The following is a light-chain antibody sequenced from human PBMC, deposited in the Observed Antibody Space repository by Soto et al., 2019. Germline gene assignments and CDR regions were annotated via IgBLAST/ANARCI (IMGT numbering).Light chain of an antibody. V-gene: IGLV1-40*01. Sequence: QSVLTQPPSVSGAPGQRVTISCTGSSSNIGAGYDVHWYQQLPGTAPKILIYGNSNRPSGVPDRFPGSKSCPPSSLAITGLQAEDEADYNSQLFDSTLRVVFGGGTKHTVL. CDR3: QLFDSTLRVV. CDR2: GNS. CDR1: SSNIGAGYD. J-gene: IGLJ2*01.